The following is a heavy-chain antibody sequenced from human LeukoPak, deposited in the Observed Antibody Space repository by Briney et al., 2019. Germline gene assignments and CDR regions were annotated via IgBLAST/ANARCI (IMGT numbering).Heavy chain of an antibody. CDR1: GFTFSSYE. CDR2: INSDGSST. J-gene: IGHJ6*03. CDR3: ARLGYSSGWRTVYYYYYYMDV. D-gene: IGHD6-19*01. V-gene: IGHV3-74*01. Sequence: GGSLRLSCAASGFTFSSYEMNWVRQAPGKGLVWVSRINSDGSSTSYADSVKGRFTISRDNAKNTLYLQMNSLRAEDTAVYYCARLGYSSGWRTVYYYYYYMDVWGKGTTVTVSS.